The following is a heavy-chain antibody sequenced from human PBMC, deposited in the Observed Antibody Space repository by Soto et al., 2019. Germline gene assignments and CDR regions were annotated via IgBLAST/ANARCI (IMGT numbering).Heavy chain of an antibody. CDR2: IYYSGST. J-gene: IGHJ3*02. CDR1: GGSISGSSYY. CDR3: ARIGRYYDSSGYGGLDI. V-gene: IGHV4-39*01. Sequence: SETLSLTCTVSGGSISGSSYYWGWIRQPPGKGLEWIGSIYYSGSTYYNPSLKSRVTISVDTSKNQFSLKLSSVTAADTAVYYCARIGRYYDSSGYGGLDIWGQGTMVTVSS. D-gene: IGHD3-22*01.